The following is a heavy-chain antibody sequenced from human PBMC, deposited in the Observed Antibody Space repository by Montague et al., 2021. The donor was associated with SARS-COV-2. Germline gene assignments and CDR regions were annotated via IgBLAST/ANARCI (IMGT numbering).Heavy chain of an antibody. V-gene: IGHV4-61*02. D-gene: IGHD5-12*01. Sequence: SQTLSLTCTVYGGSISSGSYYWSWIRQPAGKGLEWIGRIYTSGTTDYSFSLKSRVTISVDTSKNQFSLKLTSVTAADTAVYYCARAHSGSWAHLDNWGQGSLVTVSS. J-gene: IGHJ4*02. CDR1: GGSISSGSYY. CDR2: IYTSGTT. CDR3: ARAHSGSWAHLDN.